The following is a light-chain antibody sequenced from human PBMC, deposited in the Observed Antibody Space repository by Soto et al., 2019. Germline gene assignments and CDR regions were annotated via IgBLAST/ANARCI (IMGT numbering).Light chain of an antibody. CDR1: QSISSW. V-gene: IGKV1-5*01. Sequence: DIHMTHSPSTLSSSLGDRVAITCRASQSISSWLAWYQQKPGKVPKLLIYDASSLESGVPSRFSGGGSGTEFTLTISSLQPDDFATYYCQQYDSYPWTFGQGTKVDIK. J-gene: IGKJ1*01. CDR3: QQYDSYPWT. CDR2: DAS.